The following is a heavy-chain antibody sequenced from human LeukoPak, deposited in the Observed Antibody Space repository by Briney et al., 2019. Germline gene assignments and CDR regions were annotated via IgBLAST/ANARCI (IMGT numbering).Heavy chain of an antibody. V-gene: IGHV4-59*11. Sequence: SETLSLTCTVSGGSISTHYWSWIRQSPGKGLEWIGYVYYSGDSKYHSSLNSRVTISVDTSKKQFSLKWTSVTNADTAVYYCARDGHTDGYFDYWGQGTLVIVSS. CDR3: ARDGHTDGYFDY. J-gene: IGHJ4*02. CDR2: VYYSGDS. D-gene: IGHD5-24*01. CDR1: GGSISTHY.